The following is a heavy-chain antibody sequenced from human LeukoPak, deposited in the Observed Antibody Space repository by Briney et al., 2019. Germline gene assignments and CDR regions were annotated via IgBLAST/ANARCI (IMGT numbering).Heavy chain of an antibody. Sequence: GGSLRLSCAASGFTFSSYEMNWVRQAPGKGLEWVSYISSSGSTIYYADSVKGRFTISRDNAKNSLYLQTNSLRAEDTAVYYCARDVGQQLAQGYWGQGTLVTVSS. V-gene: IGHV3-48*03. D-gene: IGHD6-13*01. J-gene: IGHJ4*02. CDR2: ISSSGSTI. CDR1: GFTFSSYE. CDR3: ARDVGQQLAQGY.